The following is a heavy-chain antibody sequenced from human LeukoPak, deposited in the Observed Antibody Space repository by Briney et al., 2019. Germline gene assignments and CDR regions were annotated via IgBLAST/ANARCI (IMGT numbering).Heavy chain of an antibody. CDR2: INPNSGGT. Sequence: ASVKVSCKASGYTFTGYYMHWVRQAPGQGLEWMGWINPNSGGTNYAQKFQGWVTMTRDTSISTAYMELSRLRSDDTAVYYCARDLKIVKGVQQLVPGGMDVWGQGTTVTVSS. D-gene: IGHD6-13*01. V-gene: IGHV1-2*04. J-gene: IGHJ6*02. CDR3: ARDLKIVKGVQQLVPGGMDV. CDR1: GYTFTGYY.